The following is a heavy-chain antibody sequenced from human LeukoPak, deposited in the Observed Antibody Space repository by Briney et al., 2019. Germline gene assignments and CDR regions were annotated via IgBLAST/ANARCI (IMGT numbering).Heavy chain of an antibody. Sequence: SETLSLTCAVYGGSFSGYYWTWIRQPPGKGLEWIGEMNHSGSANYNPSLKSRVTISVDTSKNQCSLRLSSVTAADTAVYYCATTTIRLGYWGQGTLVTVSS. J-gene: IGHJ4*02. D-gene: IGHD1-26*01. CDR2: MNHSGSA. CDR3: ATTTIRLGY. CDR1: GGSFSGYY. V-gene: IGHV4-34*01.